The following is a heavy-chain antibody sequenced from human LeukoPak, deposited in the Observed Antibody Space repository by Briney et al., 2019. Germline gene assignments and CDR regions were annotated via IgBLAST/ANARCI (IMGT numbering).Heavy chain of an antibody. CDR2: IYYSGST. J-gene: IGHJ4*02. Sequence: SETLSLTCIVSGGSISSYYWSWIRQPPGKGLEWIGYIYYSGSTNYNPSLKSRVTISVDTSKKQFSLKLSSVTAADTAVYYCAGLRGYVWESFYDYWGRGTRVTVS. D-gene: IGHD3-16*01. V-gene: IGHV4-59*01. CDR3: AGLRGYVWESFYDY. CDR1: GGSISSYY.